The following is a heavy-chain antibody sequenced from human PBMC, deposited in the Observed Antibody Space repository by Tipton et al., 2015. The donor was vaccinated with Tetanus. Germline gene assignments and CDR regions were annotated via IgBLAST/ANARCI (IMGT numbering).Heavy chain of an antibody. J-gene: IGHJ4*01. CDR2: IHPSGIT. CDR1: GKSFSDYY. V-gene: IGHV4-34*01. D-gene: IGHD5-24*01. Sequence: TLSLTCAVYGKSFSDYYWSWIRQPPGKGLEWIGEIHPSGITGYNPSLKSRVIISVDTSKNQFSLKLSSVTAADSALYFCGRGTDAYKSGNYWGQGTLVTVSS. CDR3: GRGTDAYKSGNY.